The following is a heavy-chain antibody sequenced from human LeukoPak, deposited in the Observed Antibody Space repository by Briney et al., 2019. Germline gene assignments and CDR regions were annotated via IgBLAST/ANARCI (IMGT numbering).Heavy chain of an antibody. J-gene: IGHJ4*02. CDR2: MSGSGGSK. Sequence: GGSLRLSCAASGFTFSTYAMSWVGQAPGKGREWVSSMSGSGGSKYYADSVKGRFTISRDNSKNTLYLQMNSLRAEDTAVYYCAKDRPVVRGAKGYWGQGTLVTVTS. CDR3: AKDRPVVRGAKGY. D-gene: IGHD3-10*01. CDR1: GFTFSTYA. V-gene: IGHV3-23*01.